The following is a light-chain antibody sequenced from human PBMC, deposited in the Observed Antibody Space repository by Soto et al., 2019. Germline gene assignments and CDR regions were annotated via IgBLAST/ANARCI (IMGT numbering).Light chain of an antibody. V-gene: IGLV2-14*01. Sequence: QSVLTQPASVSGSPGQSITISCTGTSGDVGGYKYVSWYQQHPSKAPKLMIYEVANRPSGVSDRFSGSKSGNTASLTISGLQAEDEANYYCSSYTISSTVVFGGGTKLTVL. CDR1: SGDVGGYKY. CDR2: EVA. J-gene: IGLJ2*01. CDR3: SSYTISSTVV.